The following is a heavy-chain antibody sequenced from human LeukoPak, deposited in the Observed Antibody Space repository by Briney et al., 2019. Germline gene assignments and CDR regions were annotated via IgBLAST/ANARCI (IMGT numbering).Heavy chain of an antibody. CDR3: AKQLGYCSDGSCYFPY. V-gene: IGHV3-23*01. Sequence: GSLRLSCAASGFTFSSSAMSWVRQAPGKGLEWVSAISNNGGYTNYADSVQGRFTISRDNSKSTLCLQMNSLRAEDTAVYYCAKQLGYCSDGSCYFPYWGQGTLVTVSS. CDR2: ISNNGGYT. CDR1: GFTFSSSA. J-gene: IGHJ4*02. D-gene: IGHD2-15*01.